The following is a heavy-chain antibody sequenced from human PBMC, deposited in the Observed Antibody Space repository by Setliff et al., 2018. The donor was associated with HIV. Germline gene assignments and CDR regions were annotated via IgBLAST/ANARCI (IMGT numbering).Heavy chain of an antibody. D-gene: IGHD3-10*01. V-gene: IGHV4-59*01. CDR3: ARARYYGSGSYYLANYFDY. CDR1: GGSISSYY. J-gene: IGHJ4*02. Sequence: SETLSLTCTVSGGSISSYYWSWIRQPPGKGLEWIGYIYYSGSTNYNPSLKSRVTISVDTSKNQFSLKLSSVTAADTAVYYCARARYYGSGSYYLANYFDYWGQGTLVTVSS. CDR2: IYYSGST.